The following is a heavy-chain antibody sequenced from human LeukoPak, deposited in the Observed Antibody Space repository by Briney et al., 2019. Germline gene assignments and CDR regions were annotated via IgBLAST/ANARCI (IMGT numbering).Heavy chain of an antibody. V-gene: IGHV4-34*01. CDR3: ARGRRITFGGVIAPLDY. CDR2: IHHSGST. Sequence: SETLSLTCAVYGGSFSGYYWSWIRQPPGKGLEWIGEIHHSGSTNYNPSLKSRVTISVDTSKNQFSLKLSSVTAADTAVYYCARGRRITFGGVIAPLDYWGQGTLVTVSS. CDR1: GGSFSGYY. J-gene: IGHJ4*02. D-gene: IGHD3-16*02.